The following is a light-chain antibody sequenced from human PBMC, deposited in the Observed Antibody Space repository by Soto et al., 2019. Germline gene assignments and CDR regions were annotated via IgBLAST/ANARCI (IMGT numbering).Light chain of an antibody. J-gene: IGKJ4*02. V-gene: IGKV3-11*01. Sequence: EIVVTPSPASVASSTEVTATLSCRASQTLSSCYLAWYRRRPGLARRLRIYDASNRATGIPARFSCSGSGTDFTLTISILEPEDVAVYYCQQRSNWPPLTFGGGTKVDIK. CDR1: QTLSSCY. CDR3: QQRSNWPPLT. CDR2: DAS.